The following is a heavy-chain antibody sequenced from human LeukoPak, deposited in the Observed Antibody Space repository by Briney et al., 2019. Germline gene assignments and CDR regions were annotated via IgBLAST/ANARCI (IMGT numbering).Heavy chain of an antibody. CDR3: ARTFYYDSSGYYSLFY. D-gene: IGHD3-22*01. Sequence: PSETLSLTCTVSGGSISSGSYYWGWIRQPPGKGLEWIGSIYYSGSTYYNPSLKSRVTISVDTSKTQFSLKLSSVTAADTAVYYCARTFYYDSSGYYSLFYWGQGTLVTVSS. V-gene: IGHV4-39*01. CDR1: GGSISSGSYY. CDR2: IYYSGST. J-gene: IGHJ4*02.